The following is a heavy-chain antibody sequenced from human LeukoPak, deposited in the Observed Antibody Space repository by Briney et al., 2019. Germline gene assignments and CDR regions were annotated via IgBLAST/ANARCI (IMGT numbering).Heavy chain of an antibody. CDR1: GFTFDDYA. CDR3: AKGSTIVVVVAATGAFDY. J-gene: IGHJ4*02. D-gene: IGHD2-15*01. V-gene: IGHV3-9*01. CDR2: ISWNSGSI. Sequence: PGGSLRLSCAASGFTFDDYAMRWVRQAPGKGLEWVSGISWNSGSIGYADSVKGRFTISRDNAKNSLYLQMNSLRAEDTALYYCAKGSTIVVVVAATGAFDYWGQGTLVTVSS.